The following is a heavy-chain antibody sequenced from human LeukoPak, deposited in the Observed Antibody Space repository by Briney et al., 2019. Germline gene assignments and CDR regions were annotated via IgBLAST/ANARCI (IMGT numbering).Heavy chain of an antibody. CDR1: GFTFSSYS. Sequence: GGSLRLSCAASGFTFSSYSMNWVRQAPGKGLEWVSYISSSSSTIYYADSVKGRFTISRDNAKNSLYLQMNSLRAEDTAVYYCARDRDSSGYLDAFDIWGQGTMVTVSS. V-gene: IGHV3-48*01. D-gene: IGHD3-22*01. CDR3: ARDRDSSGYLDAFDI. CDR2: ISSSSSTI. J-gene: IGHJ3*02.